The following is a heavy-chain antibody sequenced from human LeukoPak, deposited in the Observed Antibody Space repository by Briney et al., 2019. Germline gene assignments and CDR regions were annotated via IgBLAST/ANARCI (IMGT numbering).Heavy chain of an antibody. J-gene: IGHJ4*02. Sequence: SETLSLTCTVSGGSISSSSYYWGWIRQPPGKGLEWIGSIYYSGSTYYNPSLKSRVTISVDTSKNQFSLKLSSVTAADTAVYYCARDSVQRNFDYWGQGTLVTVSS. CDR2: IYYSGST. D-gene: IGHD5/OR15-5a*01. CDR1: GGSISSSSYY. CDR3: ARDSVQRNFDY. V-gene: IGHV4-39*07.